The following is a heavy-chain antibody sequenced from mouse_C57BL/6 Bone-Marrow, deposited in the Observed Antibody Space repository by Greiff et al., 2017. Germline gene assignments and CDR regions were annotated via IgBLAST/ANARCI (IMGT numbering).Heavy chain of an antibody. CDR2: IYPRDGST. V-gene: IGHV1-85*01. J-gene: IGHJ3*01. D-gene: IGHD2-2*01. Sequence: QVQLQQSGPELVKPGASVKLSCKASGYTFTSYDINWVKQRPGQGLEWIGWIYPRDGSTKYNEKFTGKATLTVDTSSSTAYMELHSLTSEDSAVYFCASGIYYGYPWFAYWGQGTLVTVSA. CDR3: ASGIYYGYPWFAY. CDR1: GYTFTSYD.